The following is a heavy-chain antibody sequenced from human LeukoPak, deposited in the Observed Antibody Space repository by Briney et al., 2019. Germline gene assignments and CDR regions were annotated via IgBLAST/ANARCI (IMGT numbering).Heavy chain of an antibody. V-gene: IGHV3-23*01. J-gene: IGHJ4*02. CDR1: GFTFSSYA. CDR2: ISGSGGST. CDR3: AKDGDYGDYSSEEYFDY. Sequence: GGSLRLSCAASGFTFSSYAMSWGRQAPGKGLESVSAISGSGGSTYYADSVKGRFTISRDNSKNTLYLQMNSLRAEDTAVYYCAKDGDYGDYSSEEYFDYWGQGTLVTVSS. D-gene: IGHD4-17*01.